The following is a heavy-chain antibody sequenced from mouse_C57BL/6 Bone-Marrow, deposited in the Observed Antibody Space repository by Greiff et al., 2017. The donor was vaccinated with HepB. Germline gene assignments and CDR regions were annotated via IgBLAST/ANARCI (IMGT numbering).Heavy chain of an antibody. D-gene: IGHD2-2*01. V-gene: IGHV1-39*01. CDR3: ARQGKVTRGWYFDV. CDR1: GYSFTDYN. Sequence: VQLKESGPELVKPGASVKISCKASGYSFTDYNMNWVKQSNGKSLEWIGVINPNYGTTSYNQKFKGKATLTVDQSSSTAYMQLNSLTSEDSAVYYCARQGKVTRGWYFDVWGTGTTVTVSS. J-gene: IGHJ1*03. CDR2: INPNYGTT.